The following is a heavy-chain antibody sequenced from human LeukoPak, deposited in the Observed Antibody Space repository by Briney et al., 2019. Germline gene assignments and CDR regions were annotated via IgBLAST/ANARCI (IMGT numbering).Heavy chain of an antibody. J-gene: IGHJ4*02. D-gene: IGHD2-21*02. CDR3: ARVSVVVTAALGGYFDC. Sequence: GGSLRLSCAASGFTVSSNYVSWVRQAPGKGLEWVSVIYSGGSTYYADSVKGRFTISRDNSKNTLYLQMNSLRAEDTAVYYCARVSVVVTAALGGYFDCWGQGTLVTVSS. V-gene: IGHV3-66*01. CDR1: GFTVSSNY. CDR2: IYSGGST.